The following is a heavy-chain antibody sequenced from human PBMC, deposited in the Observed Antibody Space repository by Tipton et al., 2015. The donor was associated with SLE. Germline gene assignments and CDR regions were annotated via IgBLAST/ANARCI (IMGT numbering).Heavy chain of an antibody. CDR2: IYNSGIT. CDR1: GDSFSSGSSS. J-gene: IGHJ4*02. Sequence: TLSLTCTVSGDSFSSGSSSWNWVRQPAGKGLEWIGLIYNSGITNYNPSLQSRVTLSVDMSKNQFSLRLSSVTAADTGVYYCLKTTVYGNDWPYFDHWGQGTLVTVSS. D-gene: IGHD2/OR15-2a*01. CDR3: LKTTVYGNDWPYFDH. V-gene: IGHV4-61*02.